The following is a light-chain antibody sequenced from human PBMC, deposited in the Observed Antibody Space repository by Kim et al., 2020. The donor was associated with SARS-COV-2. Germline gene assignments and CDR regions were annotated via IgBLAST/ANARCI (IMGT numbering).Light chain of an antibody. V-gene: IGLV3-25*03. J-gene: IGLJ3*02. CDR1: NIGSKS. Sequence: SYELTQPHSVSVAPGKTASISCGGNNIGSKSVHWCQQKPGQAPVVVIYEDTERPSGIPERFSGSTSGTTVTLTISGVQAEDEADYYCQSADSSDTFWVFG. CDR3: QSADSSDTFWV. CDR2: EDT.